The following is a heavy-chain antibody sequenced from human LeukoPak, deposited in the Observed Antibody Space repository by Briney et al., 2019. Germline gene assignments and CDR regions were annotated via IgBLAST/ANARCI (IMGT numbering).Heavy chain of an antibody. V-gene: IGHV4-59*08. CDR3: ASHGFCSGGSCNFDY. CDR1: GGSISGHH. CDR2: IYSTGST. Sequence: PSETLSLTCTVSGGSISGHHWSWIRQPPEKGLECVGNIYSTGSTKYNPPLKSRVTIAVGTSKNQFSLNLSSVAAADTAVYYCASHGFCSGGSCNFDYWGQGILVTVSS. J-gene: IGHJ4*02. D-gene: IGHD2-15*01.